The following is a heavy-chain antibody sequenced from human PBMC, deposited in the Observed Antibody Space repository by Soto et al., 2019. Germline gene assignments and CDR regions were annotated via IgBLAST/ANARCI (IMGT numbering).Heavy chain of an antibody. CDR1: GGSIISGGYY. CDR2: IYYSGST. J-gene: IGHJ4*02. Sequence: LSLTCTVSGGSIISGGYYWSWIRQHPGKGLEWIGYIYYSGSTYYNPSLKSRVTISVDTSKNQFSLKLSSVTAADTAVYYCASLHDYGDYVPFDYWGQGTLVTVSS. D-gene: IGHD4-17*01. V-gene: IGHV4-31*03. CDR3: ASLHDYGDYVPFDY.